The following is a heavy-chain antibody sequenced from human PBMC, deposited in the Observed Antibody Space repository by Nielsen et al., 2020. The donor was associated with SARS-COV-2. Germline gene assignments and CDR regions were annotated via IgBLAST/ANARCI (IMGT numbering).Heavy chain of an antibody. V-gene: IGHV4-34*01. CDR3: AGTLTIFGVAPTLDY. CDR1: GGSFSGHY. J-gene: IGHJ4*02. Sequence: SETLSLTCAVSGGSFSGHYWSWIRQTPGKGLEWIGEITHAGTTNYNPSLQSRVTISLDTSKKQFSLRLSSLTAADTAVYYCAGTLTIFGVAPTLDYWGQGTLVTVSS. D-gene: IGHD3-3*01. CDR2: ITHAGTT.